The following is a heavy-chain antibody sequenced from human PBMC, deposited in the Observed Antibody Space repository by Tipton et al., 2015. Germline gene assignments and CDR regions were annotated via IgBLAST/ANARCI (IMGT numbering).Heavy chain of an antibody. CDR2: ISYDGSYK. CDR3: AKEEAVAGLTTGTPAYYYNGMDV. Sequence: SLRLSCAASGITFSSYGMHWVRQAPGKGLEWVGIISYDGSYKYYGDSVKGRFTISRDNSKNTLYLQMNSLRAEDTAVYYCAKEEAVAGLTTGTPAYYYNGMDVWGQGTTVTVSS. D-gene: IGHD6-13*01. J-gene: IGHJ6*02. CDR1: GITFSSYG. V-gene: IGHV3-30*18.